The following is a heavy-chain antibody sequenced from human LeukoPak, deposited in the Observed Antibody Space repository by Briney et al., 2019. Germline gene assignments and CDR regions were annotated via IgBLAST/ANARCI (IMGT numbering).Heavy chain of an antibody. V-gene: IGHV3-30-3*01. CDR2: ISYDGSNK. J-gene: IGHJ4*02. Sequence: GRSLRLSCAASGFTFSSYAMHWVRQAPGKGLEWVAVISYDGSNKYYADSVKGRFTISRDNSKNTLYLQMNSLRAEDTAVYYCAKVAGWSTGGWGQGTLVTVSS. D-gene: IGHD6-13*01. CDR1: GFTFSSYA. CDR3: AKVAGWSTGG.